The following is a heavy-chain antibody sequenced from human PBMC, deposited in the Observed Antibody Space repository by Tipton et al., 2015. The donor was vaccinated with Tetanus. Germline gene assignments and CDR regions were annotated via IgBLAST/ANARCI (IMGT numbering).Heavy chain of an antibody. CDR3: AKDRAGGSYYVFDD. J-gene: IGHJ4*02. CDR1: GFTFSTSW. Sequence: SLRLSCVAPGFTFSTSWMHWVRQVPGKGLEWVSRIKSDGITTSYLDSVKGRFTISRDTGKNTLYLQMNSLRAEDTAVYFCAKDRAGGSYYVFDDWGRGTLVTVSS. D-gene: IGHD1-26*01. V-gene: IGHV3-74*01. CDR2: IKSDGITT.